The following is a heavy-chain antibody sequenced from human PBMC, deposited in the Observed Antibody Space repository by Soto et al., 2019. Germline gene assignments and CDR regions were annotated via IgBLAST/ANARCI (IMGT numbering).Heavy chain of an antibody. V-gene: IGHV1-3*01. J-gene: IGHJ6*03. CDR2: INAGNGNT. CDR3: ASLITIFGVVTFMDV. CDR1: GYTFTSYA. D-gene: IGHD3-3*01. Sequence: ASVKVSCKASGYTFTSYAMHWVRQAPGQRLEWMGWINAGNGNTKYSQKFQGRVTITRDTSASTAYMELSSLRSEDTAVYYCASLITIFGVVTFMDVWGKGTTVTVSS.